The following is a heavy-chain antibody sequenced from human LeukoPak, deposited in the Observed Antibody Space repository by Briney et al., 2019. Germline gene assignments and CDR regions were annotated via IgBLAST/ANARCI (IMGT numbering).Heavy chain of an antibody. CDR1: GFTFSSYW. J-gene: IGHJ4*02. CDR3: AKDIIAAPTSPIDY. Sequence: GGSLRLSCAASGFTFSSYWMSWVRQAPGKGLEWVANIKQDGSEKYYVDSVKGRFTISRDNAKNSLYLQMNSLRAEDTAVYYCAKDIIAAPTSPIDYWGQGTLVTVSS. V-gene: IGHV3-7*03. CDR2: IKQDGSEK. D-gene: IGHD6-6*01.